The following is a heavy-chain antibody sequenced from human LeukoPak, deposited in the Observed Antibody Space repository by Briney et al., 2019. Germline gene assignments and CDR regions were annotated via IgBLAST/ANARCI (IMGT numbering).Heavy chain of an antibody. Sequence: GGSLRLSCVASGFIFSTYSINWVRQAPGKGLEWVSHISSSSSSIYYADSVKGRFSISRDNAKNSLYLQMNSLRDEDTAVYYCARSGYGSRWYFFDHWGQGTLVTVSS. CDR3: ARSGYGSRWYFFDH. CDR2: ISSSSSSI. V-gene: IGHV3-48*02. D-gene: IGHD6-13*01. CDR1: GFIFSTYS. J-gene: IGHJ4*02.